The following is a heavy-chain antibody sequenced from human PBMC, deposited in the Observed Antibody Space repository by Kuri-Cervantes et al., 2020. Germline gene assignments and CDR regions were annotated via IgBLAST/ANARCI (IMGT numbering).Heavy chain of an antibody. V-gene: IGHV4-59*11. J-gene: IGHJ4*02. CDR1: GGSINNHY. CDR2: IYYTGST. D-gene: IGHD6-19*01. CDR3: ARVNLRSSVYFDY. Sequence: SETLSLTCTVSGGSINNHYWSWIRQPPGKGLEWIGYIYYTGSTGYNPSLKSRVSMSVDTSRNQFSLKLSSATAADTAVYYCARVNLRSSVYFDYWGQGTLVTVSS.